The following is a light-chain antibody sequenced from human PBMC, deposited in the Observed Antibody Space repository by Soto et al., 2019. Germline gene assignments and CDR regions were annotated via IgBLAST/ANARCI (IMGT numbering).Light chain of an antibody. CDR1: SSDVGAFNY. J-gene: IGLJ1*01. CDR2: DVS. CDR3: ASYTTSSTYV. V-gene: IGLV2-14*03. Sequence: QSALTQPASVSGSPGQSIAISCTGTSSDVGAFNYVSWYQQHPGKAPKFMIFDVSSRPSGVSDRFSGSKSGNTASLTISGLQTEDEADYDCASYTTSSTYVFATGTKVTVL.